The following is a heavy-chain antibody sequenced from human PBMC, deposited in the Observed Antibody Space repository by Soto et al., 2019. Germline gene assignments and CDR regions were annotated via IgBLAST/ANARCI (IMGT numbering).Heavy chain of an antibody. V-gene: IGHV3-7*03. CDR1: GFTFSSYW. CDR2: IKQDGSEK. J-gene: IGHJ6*02. CDR3: ARVTYYYSSGSNYYYYGMDV. Sequence: GGSLRLSCAASGFTFSSYWMSWVRQAPGKGLEWVANIKQDGSEKYYVDSVKGRFTISRDNAKNSLYLQMNSLRAEDTAVYYCARVTYYYSSGSNYYYYGMDVWGQGTTVTVS. D-gene: IGHD3-10*01.